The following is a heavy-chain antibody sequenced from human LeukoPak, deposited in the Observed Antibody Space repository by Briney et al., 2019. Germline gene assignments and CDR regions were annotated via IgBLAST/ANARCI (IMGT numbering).Heavy chain of an antibody. CDR2: ISAYNGNT. V-gene: IGHV1-18*01. D-gene: IGHD3-22*01. Sequence: ASVKVSCKASGYTFTSYGISWLRQAPGQGLEWMGWISAYNGNTNYAQKLQGRVTMTTDTSTSTAYMELRSLRSDDTAVYYCARISRDSSGYYHFPDYWGQGNLVTVSS. CDR3: ARISRDSSGYYHFPDY. CDR1: GYTFTSYG. J-gene: IGHJ4*02.